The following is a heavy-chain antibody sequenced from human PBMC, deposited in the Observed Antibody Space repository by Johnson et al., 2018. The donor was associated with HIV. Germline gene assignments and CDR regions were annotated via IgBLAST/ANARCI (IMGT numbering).Heavy chain of an antibody. J-gene: IGHJ3*02. D-gene: IGHD3-10*01. CDR1: GFTVSSNY. Sequence: VQLVESGGGLVQPGGSLRLSCAASGFTVSSNYMSWVRQAPGKGLEWVSVIYSGGSPYYADSVKGRFTISRDNSKNTLYLQMNSLRAEDTAVYYCAKDSDTFYFGSGDGFDIWGRGTMVTVSS. CDR3: AKDSDTFYFGSGDGFDI. CDR2: IYSGGSP. V-gene: IGHV3-66*02.